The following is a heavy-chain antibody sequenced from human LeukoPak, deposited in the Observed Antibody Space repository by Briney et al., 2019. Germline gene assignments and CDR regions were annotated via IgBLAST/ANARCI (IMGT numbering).Heavy chain of an antibody. J-gene: IGHJ3*02. V-gene: IGHV4-39*01. CDR1: GGSISSSSYY. D-gene: IGHD3-3*01. Sequence: SETLSLTCTVSGGSISSSSYYWGWIRQPPGKGLEWIGSIYYSGSTYYNPSVKSRVTISVDTSKNQFSLKLSSVTAADTAVYYCARDLGYYDFWSGYPNRAFDIWGQGTMVTVSS. CDR3: ARDLGYYDFWSGYPNRAFDI. CDR2: IYYSGST.